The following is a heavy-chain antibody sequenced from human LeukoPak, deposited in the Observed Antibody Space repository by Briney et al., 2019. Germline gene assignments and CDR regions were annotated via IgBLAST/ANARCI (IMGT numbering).Heavy chain of an antibody. CDR3: ARVVVVAAMRVDV. CDR1: GYSMSSGYY. CDR2: IFHSGNS. Sequence: SETLSLTCTVSGYSMSSGYYWGWIRQPPGKGLQWIGSIFHSGNSYYNPSLKSRVTISVDTSKNQFSLKLSSVTAADTAVYYCARVVVVAAMRVDVWGKGTTVTVSS. D-gene: IGHD2-15*01. J-gene: IGHJ6*04. V-gene: IGHV4-38-2*02.